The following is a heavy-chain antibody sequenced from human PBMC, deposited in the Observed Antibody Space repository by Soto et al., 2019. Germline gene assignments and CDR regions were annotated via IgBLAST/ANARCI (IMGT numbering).Heavy chain of an antibody. V-gene: IGHV1-69*01. Sequence: QVPLVQSGAEVKKPGSSVKVSCKASGGTFSSYAISWVRQAPGQGLEWMGGIIPIFGTANYAQKFQGRVTITADESTSTAYMELSSLRSEDTAVYYCASEDLYYDILTGYCDWGQGTLVTVSS. D-gene: IGHD3-9*01. J-gene: IGHJ4*02. CDR1: GGTFSSYA. CDR3: ASEDLYYDILTGYCD. CDR2: IIPIFGTA.